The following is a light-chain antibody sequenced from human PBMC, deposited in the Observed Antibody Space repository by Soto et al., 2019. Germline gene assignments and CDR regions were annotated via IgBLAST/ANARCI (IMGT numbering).Light chain of an antibody. CDR2: TAS. CDR1: QDISKW. CDR3: QEAYSFPVT. V-gene: IGKV1D-12*01. J-gene: IGKJ5*01. Sequence: IWMTQSPSLLSASTGDRVTITCRASQDISKWIAWYQQKPGRAPKLLIHTASTIQREVPSRFSVTGSGTDFTLTISSLQPEDFATYYCQEAYSFPVTFGLGTRLEIK.